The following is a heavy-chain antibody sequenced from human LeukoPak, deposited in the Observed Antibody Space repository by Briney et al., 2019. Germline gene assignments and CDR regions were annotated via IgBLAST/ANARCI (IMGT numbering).Heavy chain of an antibody. CDR1: GFTLSSYS. D-gene: IGHD1-1*01. V-gene: IGHV3-21*01. CDR2: ISSSSSYI. J-gene: IGHJ4*02. Sequence: GGSQRLSCAASGFTLSSYSMNWVRQAPGKGLEWVSSISSSSSYIYYADSVKGRFTISRDNAKNSLYLQMNSLRAEDTAVYYCARGYGSATTRLDYWGQGTLVTVSS. CDR3: ARGYGSATTRLDY.